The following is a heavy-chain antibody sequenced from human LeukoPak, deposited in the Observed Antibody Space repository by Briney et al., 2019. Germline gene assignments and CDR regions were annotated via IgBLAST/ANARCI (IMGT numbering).Heavy chain of an antibody. Sequence: ASVKVSCKASGYTFTNYAINWVRQAPGQRLEWLGWINAGNGDTKYSQKFQGRVTITRDTSASTAYIELSSLRSEDTAVYYCAGGIWSRSKWYYYDHWGQGTLVTVSS. CDR1: GYTFTNYA. CDR3: AGGIWSRSKWYYYDH. V-gene: IGHV1-3*01. D-gene: IGHD6-13*01. J-gene: IGHJ4*02. CDR2: INAGNGDT.